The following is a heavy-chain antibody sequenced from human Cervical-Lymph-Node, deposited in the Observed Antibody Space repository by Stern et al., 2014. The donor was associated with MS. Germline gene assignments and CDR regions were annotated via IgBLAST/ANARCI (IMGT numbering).Heavy chain of an antibody. CDR2: IDSRGSS. V-gene: IGHV4-30-4*01. J-gene: IGHJ5*02. CDR3: ANYNSWSGDFIGWIDP. Sequence: QVQLVESGPGLVKPSQTLSLTCTVSGVSVISGDYYWGWLRQPPGQGLEWIGYIDSRGSSSYNPSLKSRVTISVDTSKNQFSLRLSSVTAADTALYYCANYNSWSGDFIGWIDPWGQGTLVTVSP. D-gene: IGHD3-3*01. CDR1: GVSVISGDYY.